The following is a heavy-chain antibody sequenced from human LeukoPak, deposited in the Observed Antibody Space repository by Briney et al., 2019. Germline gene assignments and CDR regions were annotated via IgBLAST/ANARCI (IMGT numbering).Heavy chain of an antibody. CDR2: IKQDGSEK. Sequence: GGSLRLSCAASGFTFSSYWMSWVRQAPGKGLEWVANIKQDGSEKYYVDSVKGRFTISRDNAKNSLYLQMNSLRAEDTAVYYCASVNDYGDPLPRYMDVWGKGTAVTVSS. V-gene: IGHV3-7*01. J-gene: IGHJ6*03. D-gene: IGHD4-17*01. CDR3: ASVNDYGDPLPRYMDV. CDR1: GFTFSSYW.